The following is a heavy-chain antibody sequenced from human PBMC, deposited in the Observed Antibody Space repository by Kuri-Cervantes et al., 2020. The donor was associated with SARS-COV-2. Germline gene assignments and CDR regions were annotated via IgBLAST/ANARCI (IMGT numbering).Heavy chain of an antibody. CDR1: GYTFTSYG. Sequence: GGSLRLSCNASGYTFTSYGISWVRQAPGQGLEWMGWISAYNGNTNYAQKLQGRVTMTTDTSTSTAYMELRSLRSDDTAVYYCARGGSGGSCYSCWYFDLWGRGTLVTVSS. CDR3: ARGGSGGSCYSCWYFDL. V-gene: IGHV1-18*01. D-gene: IGHD2-15*01. J-gene: IGHJ2*01. CDR2: ISAYNGNT.